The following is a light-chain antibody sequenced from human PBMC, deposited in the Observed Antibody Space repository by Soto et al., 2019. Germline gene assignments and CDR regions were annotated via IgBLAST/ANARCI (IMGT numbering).Light chain of an antibody. Sequence: EIVLTQSPGTLSFSPGERATLSCRASQSVSASYLAWYQQKPGQAPRLLIYAASSRATGVPDRFSGSGSGTDFTLTISGLDPEDFAVYYCQQYGSSPPTFGQGTKVDIK. V-gene: IGKV3-20*01. CDR3: QQYGSSPPT. CDR2: AAS. CDR1: QSVSASY. J-gene: IGKJ1*01.